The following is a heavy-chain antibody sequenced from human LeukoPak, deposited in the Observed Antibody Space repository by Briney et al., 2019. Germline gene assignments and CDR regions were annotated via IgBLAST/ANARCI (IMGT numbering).Heavy chain of an antibody. CDR2: IYYSGST. CDR3: ARGLLVVRFHRHWFDP. CDR1: GGSVSSGSYY. V-gene: IGHV4-61*01. Sequence: SETLSLTCTVSGGSVSSGSYYWSWIRQPPGKGLEWIGYIYYSGSTNYNPSLKSRVTISVDTSKNQFSLKLSSVTAADTAVYYCARGLLVVRFHRHWFDPWGQGTLVTVSS. J-gene: IGHJ5*02. D-gene: IGHD3-3*01.